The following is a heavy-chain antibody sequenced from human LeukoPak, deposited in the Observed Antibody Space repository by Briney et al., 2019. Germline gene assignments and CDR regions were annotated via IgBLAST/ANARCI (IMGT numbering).Heavy chain of an antibody. CDR2: IYYSGST. CDR3: ASTVQRSIRRVFDI. D-gene: IGHD2-8*02. Sequence: PSETLSLTCTVSGGSITSYYWSWIRQPPGKGLEWIGYIYYSGSTNYNPSLKSRVTISVDTSKNQFSLKLSSVTAADTAVYYCASTVQRSIRRVFDIWGQGTMVTVSS. J-gene: IGHJ3*02. V-gene: IGHV4-59*01. CDR1: GGSITSYY.